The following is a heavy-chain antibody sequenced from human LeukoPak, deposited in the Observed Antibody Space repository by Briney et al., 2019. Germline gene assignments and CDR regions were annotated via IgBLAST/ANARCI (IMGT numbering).Heavy chain of an antibody. CDR2: IYYSGST. CDR1: GGSISSYY. J-gene: IGHJ3*02. CDR3: ARESRHYYDKRGAFDI. V-gene: IGHV4-59*01. Sequence: SETLSLTCTVSGGSISSYYWNWIRQPPGKGLEWIGYIYYSGSTNYNPSLKSRVTISVDTSKNQFSLKLSSVTAADTAVYYCARESRHYYDKRGAFDIWGQGTMVTVSS. D-gene: IGHD3-22*01.